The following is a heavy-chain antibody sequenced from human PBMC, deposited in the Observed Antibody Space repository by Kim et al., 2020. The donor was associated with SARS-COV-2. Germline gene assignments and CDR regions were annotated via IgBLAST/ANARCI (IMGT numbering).Heavy chain of an antibody. D-gene: IGHD4-17*01. V-gene: IGHV1-46*01. CDR3: ARGGVIMTTVTTQYFQH. Sequence: FQGRVTMTRDTSTSTVYMELSSLRSEDTAVYYCARGGVIMTTVTTQYFQHWGQGTLVTVSS. J-gene: IGHJ1*01.